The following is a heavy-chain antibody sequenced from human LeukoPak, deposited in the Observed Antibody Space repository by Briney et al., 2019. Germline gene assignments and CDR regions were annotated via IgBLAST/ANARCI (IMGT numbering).Heavy chain of an antibody. D-gene: IGHD4-11*01. V-gene: IGHV4-59*01. J-gene: IGHJ6*03. CDR1: GGSISSYY. CDR3: ARGEREMGSITTAHHYCMDV. Sequence: SETLSLTCTVSGGSISSYYWSWIRQPPGKGLEWIGYIYYSGSTNYNPSLKSRVTISVDTSKNQFSLKLSSVTAADTAVYYCARGEREMGSITTAHHYCMDVWGKGTTVTVSS. CDR2: IYYSGST.